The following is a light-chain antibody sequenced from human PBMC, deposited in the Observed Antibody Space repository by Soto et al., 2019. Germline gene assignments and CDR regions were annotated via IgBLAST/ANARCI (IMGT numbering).Light chain of an antibody. J-gene: IGLJ2*01. CDR1: SSNIGSNT. CDR3: VAWDDSLNGYVV. Sequence: QSVLTQPPSASGTPVQRVTIPCSGSSSNIGSNTVNWYQQLPGTAPKLVIYSNNQRPSGVPDRFSGSKSGTSASLAISGLQSEDEADYYCVAWDDSLNGYVVFGGGTK. CDR2: SNN. V-gene: IGLV1-44*01.